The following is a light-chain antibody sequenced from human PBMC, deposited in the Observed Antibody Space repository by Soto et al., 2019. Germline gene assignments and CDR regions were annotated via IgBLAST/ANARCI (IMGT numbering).Light chain of an antibody. CDR3: QQSYNTPPT. V-gene: IGKV1-39*01. J-gene: IGKJ4*01. CDR1: QSVSSY. Sequence: DIQVTQSPSSLSASVGDRVTITCRASQSVSSYLNWYQHKPGKAPKLLIYAASSLQSGVPSRFSGSGSGTDFTLTISSLQPEDFATYYCQQSYNTPPTFAGGTKVDIK. CDR2: AAS.